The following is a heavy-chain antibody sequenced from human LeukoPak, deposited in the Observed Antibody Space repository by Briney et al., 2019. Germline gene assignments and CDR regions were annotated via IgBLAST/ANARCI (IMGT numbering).Heavy chain of an antibody. CDR3: AGDSRAYDFWSAMFGY. CDR2: IWYDGSNK. V-gene: IGHV3-33*01. J-gene: IGHJ4*02. D-gene: IGHD3-3*01. CDR1: GFTFSSYG. Sequence: GRSLRLSCAASGFTFSSYGMHWVRQAPGKGLEWVAVIWYDGSNKYYADSVKGRFTISRDNSKNTLYLQMNSPRAEDTAVYYCAGDSRAYDFWSAMFGYWGQGTLVTVSS.